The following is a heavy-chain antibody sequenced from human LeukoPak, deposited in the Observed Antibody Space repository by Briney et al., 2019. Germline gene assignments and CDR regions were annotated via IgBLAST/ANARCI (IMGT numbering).Heavy chain of an antibody. V-gene: IGHV3-48*02. D-gene: IGHD1-14*01. J-gene: IGHJ4*02. CDR1: GFTFSSYS. CDR3: ERGQVYLDY. Sequence: GGSLRLSCAASGFTFSSYSMNWVRQAPGKGLEWVSYISSSSTTIFYADSVRGRFTISRDNAKNSLYLQMNSLRDEDTAVYYYERGQVYLDYWGQGTLVTVSS. CDR2: ISSSSTTI.